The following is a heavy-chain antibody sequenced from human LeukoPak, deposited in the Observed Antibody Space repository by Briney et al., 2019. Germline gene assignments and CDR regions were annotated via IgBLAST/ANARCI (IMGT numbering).Heavy chain of an antibody. CDR1: GFTFTNSA. Sequence: SVKVSCKASGFTFTNSAMQWVRQARGQRLEWIGWIVVGSGNTNYAQKVQERVTITRDMSTNTAYMELSSLRSEDTAVYYCAATVDYCSGGSCNNYYYGMDVWGQGTTVTVSS. CDR2: IVVGSGNT. D-gene: IGHD2-15*01. V-gene: IGHV1-58*02. J-gene: IGHJ6*02. CDR3: AATVDYCSGGSCNNYYYGMDV.